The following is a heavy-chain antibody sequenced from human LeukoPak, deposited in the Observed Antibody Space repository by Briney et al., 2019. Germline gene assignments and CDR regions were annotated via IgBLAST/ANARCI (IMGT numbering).Heavy chain of an antibody. CDR2: IYYSGST. CDR1: GGSIRSSSYY. CDR3: ARQVVAVAGTGYFDY. J-gene: IGHJ4*02. Sequence: SETLSLTCTVSGGSIRSSSYYWGWIRQPPGKGLEWIGGIYYSGSTYYNASLKSRGTISVATSKNQFSLKLNSVTAADTAVYFCARQVVAVAGTGYFDYWGQGTLVTVSS. D-gene: IGHD6-19*01. V-gene: IGHV4-39*01.